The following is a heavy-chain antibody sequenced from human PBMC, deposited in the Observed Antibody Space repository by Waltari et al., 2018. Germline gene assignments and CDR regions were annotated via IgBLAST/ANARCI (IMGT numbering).Heavy chain of an antibody. D-gene: IGHD3-3*01. CDR2: IYYSGST. Sequence: QVQLQESGPGLVKPSETLSLTCTVSGGSISSSSYYWGWIRQPPGKGLEWIGSIYYSGSTYYNPSLKSRVTISVDTSKNQFSLKLSSVTAADTAVYYCARDLEYYDFWRPPGGAFDIWGQGTMVTVSS. J-gene: IGHJ3*02. CDR3: ARDLEYYDFWRPPGGAFDI. V-gene: IGHV4-39*07. CDR1: GGSISSSSYY.